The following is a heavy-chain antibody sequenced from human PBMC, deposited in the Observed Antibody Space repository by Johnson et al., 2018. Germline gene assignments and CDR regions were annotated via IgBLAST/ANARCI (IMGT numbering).Heavy chain of an antibody. CDR2: IRSSSRYI. V-gene: IGHV3-21*01. Sequence: EELVESGGGLVKPGGSLGLSCAASGFTFSSYSMNWVRQAPGKGLEWVSSIRSSSRYIYYADAVTGRFTISRDNGTISLYLQMNSLRAEDTAVYYCARDNLYDYDSSAYYCGGYFQHWGQGTLVTVSA. J-gene: IGHJ1*01. D-gene: IGHD3-22*01. CDR3: ARDNLYDYDSSAYYCGGYFQH. CDR1: GFTFSSYS.